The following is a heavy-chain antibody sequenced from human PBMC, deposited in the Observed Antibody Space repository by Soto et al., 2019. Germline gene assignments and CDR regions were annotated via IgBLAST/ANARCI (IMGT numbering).Heavy chain of an antibody. V-gene: IGHV3-30-3*01. J-gene: IGHJ1*01. D-gene: IGHD1-26*01. CDR3: ARSGSGSYYDESREYFQH. CDR1: GFTFSSYA. Sequence: QSGGSLRLSCAASGFTFSSYAMHWVRQAPGKGLEWVAVISYDGSNKYYADSVKGRFTISRDNSKNTLYLQMNSLRAEDTAVYYCARSGSGSYYDESREYFQHWGQGTLVTVSS. CDR2: ISYDGSNK.